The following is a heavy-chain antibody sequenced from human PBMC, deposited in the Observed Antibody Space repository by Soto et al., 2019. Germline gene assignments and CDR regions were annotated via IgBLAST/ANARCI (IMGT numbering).Heavy chain of an antibody. CDR1: GGTFSSYA. J-gene: IGHJ4*02. V-gene: IGHV1-69*13. CDR2: IIPIFGTA. CDR3: ASLAVWVVAATRGYFDY. Sequence: GASVKVSCKASGGTFSSYAISWVRQAPGQGLEWMGGIIPIFGTANYAQKFQGRVTITADESTSTAYMELSSPRSEDTAVYYCASLAVWVVAATRGYFDYWGQGTLVTVSS. D-gene: IGHD2-15*01.